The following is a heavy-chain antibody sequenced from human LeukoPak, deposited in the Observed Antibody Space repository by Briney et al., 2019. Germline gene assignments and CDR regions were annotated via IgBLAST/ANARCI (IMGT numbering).Heavy chain of an antibody. V-gene: IGHV1-18*01. J-gene: IGHJ4*02. D-gene: IGHD3-10*01. CDR2: ISAYNGNT. CDR1: GYTFTSYA. CDR3: ARAGHTMVRGALDY. Sequence: GASVKVSCKASGYTFTSYAMHWVRQAPGQGLEWMGWISAYNGNTNYAQKLQGRVTMTTDTSTSIGYMELRSLRSDDTAVYYCARAGHTMVRGALDYWGQGTLVTVSS.